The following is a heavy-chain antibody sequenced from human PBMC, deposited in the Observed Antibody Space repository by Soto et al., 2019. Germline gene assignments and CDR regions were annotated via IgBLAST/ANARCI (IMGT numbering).Heavy chain of an antibody. CDR1: GFTFSSYA. Sequence: GGSLRLSCAASGFTFSSYAMSWVRQAPGKGLEWVSAISGSGGSTYYADSVKGRFTISRDNSKNTLYLQMNSLRAEDTAVYYCAREGGSSSSYYYYGMDVWGQGTTVTVSS. CDR2: ISGSGGST. V-gene: IGHV3-23*01. D-gene: IGHD6-6*01. J-gene: IGHJ6*02. CDR3: AREGGSSSSYYYYGMDV.